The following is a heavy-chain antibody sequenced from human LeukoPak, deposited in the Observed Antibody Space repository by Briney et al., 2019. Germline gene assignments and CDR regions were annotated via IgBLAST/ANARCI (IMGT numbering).Heavy chain of an antibody. D-gene: IGHD3-10*01. V-gene: IGHV4-59*01. Sequence: PSETLSLTCTVSGDSISSYFWSWIRQSPGKGLEWIGYIYYSGSTNYKPSLKSRVTISVDTSKNQFSLKLSSVAAADTAVYYCARGGYYGSGNDFRFDPWGQGTLVTVSS. CDR3: ARGGYYGSGNDFRFDP. CDR1: GDSISSYF. J-gene: IGHJ5*02. CDR2: IYYSGST.